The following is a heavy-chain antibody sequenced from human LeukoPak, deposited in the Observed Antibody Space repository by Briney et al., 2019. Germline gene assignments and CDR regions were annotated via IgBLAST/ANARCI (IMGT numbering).Heavy chain of an antibody. CDR1: GFTFSSYA. D-gene: IGHD2-2*02. Sequence: PGRSLRLSCAASGFTFSSYAMHWVRQAPGKGLGWVAVISYDGSNKYYADSVKGRFTISRDNSKNTLYLQMNSLRAEDTAVYYCARDQEGIVVVPAAINYYYYGMDVWGKGTTVTVSS. J-gene: IGHJ6*04. V-gene: IGHV3-30*04. CDR2: ISYDGSNK. CDR3: ARDQEGIVVVPAAINYYYYGMDV.